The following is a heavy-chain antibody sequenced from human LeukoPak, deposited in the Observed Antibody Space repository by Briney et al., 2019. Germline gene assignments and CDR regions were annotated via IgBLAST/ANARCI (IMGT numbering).Heavy chain of an antibody. J-gene: IGHJ3*02. V-gene: IGHV3-7*01. CDR1: GFTFSTYW. CDR3: ARGSNYYDSSAYYDTFDI. CDR2: IKRDGSES. Sequence: GGSLRLSCEASGFTFSTYWMTWVRQAPGKGLEWVANIKRDGSESHYVDSVRGRFTISRDNAKNSLYLQMSSLRAEDTAMYYCARGSNYYDSSAYYDTFDIWGQGAMVTVSS. D-gene: IGHD3-22*01.